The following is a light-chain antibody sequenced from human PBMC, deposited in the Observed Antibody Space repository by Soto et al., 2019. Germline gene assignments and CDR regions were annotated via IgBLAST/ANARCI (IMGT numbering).Light chain of an antibody. Sequence: EIVLTQSPATLSLSPGDRATLSCRASQSVSSNLAWYQQKPGQAPRLLIYDASNRATGIPARFSGYGSGTDFTRTIRSLEPEDFAVYYCQQRSNGPLFTFGPGTKVDIK. CDR3: QQRSNGPLFT. V-gene: IGKV3-11*01. CDR2: DAS. J-gene: IGKJ3*01. CDR1: QSVSSN.